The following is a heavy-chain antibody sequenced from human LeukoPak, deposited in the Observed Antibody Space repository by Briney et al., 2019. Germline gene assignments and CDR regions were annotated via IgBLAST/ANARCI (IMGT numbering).Heavy chain of an antibody. CDR3: ARDREVRYFDWLGNFDY. CDR2: ISSSSSYI. D-gene: IGHD3-9*01. V-gene: IGHV3-21*01. CDR1: GFTFSSYS. J-gene: IGHJ4*02. Sequence: GGSLRLSCAASGFTFSSYSMNWVRQAPGKGLEWVSSISSSSSYIYYADSVKGRFTISRDNAKNSLYLQMNSLRAEDTAVYYCARDREVRYFDWLGNFDYWGQGTLVTVSS.